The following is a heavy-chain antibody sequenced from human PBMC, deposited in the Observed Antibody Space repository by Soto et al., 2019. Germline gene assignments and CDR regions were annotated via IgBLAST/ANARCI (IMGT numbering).Heavy chain of an antibody. CDR1: GFSLITSGMR. V-gene: IGHV2-70*04. D-gene: IGHD3-10*01. CDR3: ARGDSGDWFDS. J-gene: IGHJ5*01. CDR2: IDRDDDK. Sequence: SGPTLVNPTQTLTLTCTFSGFSLITSGMRVSCIRQTPGKALEWLARIDRDDDKFYSTSLKTRLTISKDTSKNQVVLTMTNMDPVDTATYYCARGDSGDWFDSWGQGTLVTVSS.